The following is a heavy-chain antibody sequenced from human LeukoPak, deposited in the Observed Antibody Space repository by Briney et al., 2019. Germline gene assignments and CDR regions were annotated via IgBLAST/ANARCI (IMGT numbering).Heavy chain of an antibody. CDR2: ISSSSSTI. Sequence: GGSLRLSCAASGFTFSSYSMNWVRQAPGKGLEWVSYISSSSSTIYYADSVKGRFTISRDNAKNSLYLQMNSLRAEDTAVYYCARGRITMVRGIRFAAFDIWGQGTMVTVSS. V-gene: IGHV3-48*01. CDR1: GFTFSSYS. CDR3: ARGRITMVRGIRFAAFDI. D-gene: IGHD3-10*01. J-gene: IGHJ3*02.